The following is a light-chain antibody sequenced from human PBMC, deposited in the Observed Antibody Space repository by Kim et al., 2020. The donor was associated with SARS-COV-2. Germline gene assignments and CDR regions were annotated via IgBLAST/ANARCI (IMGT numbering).Light chain of an antibody. Sequence: LSASVGDRVTITCRDSQTISSSLAWFQQKPGKAPKLLIYKVSTLQSGVPIRFSGSGSGTEFTLTISSLQPDDFATYYCQQYSIYSTFGQGTKLEI. CDR1: QTISSS. V-gene: IGKV1-5*03. J-gene: IGKJ2*01. CDR2: KVS. CDR3: QQYSIYST.